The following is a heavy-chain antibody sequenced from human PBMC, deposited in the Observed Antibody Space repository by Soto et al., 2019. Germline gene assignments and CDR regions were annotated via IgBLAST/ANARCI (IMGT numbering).Heavy chain of an antibody. CDR1: GYTFISYG. CDR3: ARDQRYYGSGYYYSDS. V-gene: IGHV1-18*04. J-gene: IGHJ1*01. Sequence: ASVKVSRKASGYTFISYGISWVRQAPGQGLEWVGWMSAFTGKADYAQIFRDRVTMTTDTSTSTAYMELRSLRSDDTAVYYCARDQRYYGSGYYYSDSWGQGTLVTVSS. CDR2: MSAFTGKA. D-gene: IGHD3-10*01.